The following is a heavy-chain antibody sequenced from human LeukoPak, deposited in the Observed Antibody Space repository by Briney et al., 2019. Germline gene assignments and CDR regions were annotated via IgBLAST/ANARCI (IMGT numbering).Heavy chain of an antibody. Sequence: SQTLSLTCAISGDSVSSNSAAWNWIRQSPSRGLEWLGRTYYRSKWYNDYAVSVKSRITINPDTSKNQFSLQLNSVTPEDTAVYYCARAPVESGYVDYYYYGMDVRGQGTTVTVSS. CDR2: TYYRSKWYN. V-gene: IGHV6-1*01. CDR3: ARAPVESGYVDYYYYGMDV. J-gene: IGHJ6*02. D-gene: IGHD5-12*01. CDR1: GDSVSSNSAA.